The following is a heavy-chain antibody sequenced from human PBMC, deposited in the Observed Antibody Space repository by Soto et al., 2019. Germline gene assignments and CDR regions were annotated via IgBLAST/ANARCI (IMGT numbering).Heavy chain of an antibody. CDR1: GGSISSGGYS. J-gene: IGHJ4*02. CDR3: ARDRDYSFDY. D-gene: IGHD4-4*01. CDR2: IYHSGST. V-gene: IGHV4-30-2*01. Sequence: LSLTCAVSGGSISSGGYSWSWIRQPPGKGLEWIGYIYHSGSTYYNPSLKSRVTISVDRSKNQFSLKLSSVTAADTAVYYCARDRDYSFDYWGQGTLVTV.